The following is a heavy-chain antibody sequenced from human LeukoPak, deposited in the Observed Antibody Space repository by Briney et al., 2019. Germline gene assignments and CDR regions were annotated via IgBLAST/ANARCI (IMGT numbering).Heavy chain of an antibody. V-gene: IGHV1-24*01. CDR2: FDPEDGEI. Sequence: VASVKVSCKVSGYTVSELSIHWVRQAPGKGLEWMGGFDPEDGEISYAQKFQGRVTITRDTSASTAYMELSSLRSEDTAVYYCATDIVVVTAIGPEYFQHWGQGTLVTVSS. CDR3: ATDIVVVTAIGPEYFQH. J-gene: IGHJ1*01. CDR1: GYTVSELS. D-gene: IGHD2-21*02.